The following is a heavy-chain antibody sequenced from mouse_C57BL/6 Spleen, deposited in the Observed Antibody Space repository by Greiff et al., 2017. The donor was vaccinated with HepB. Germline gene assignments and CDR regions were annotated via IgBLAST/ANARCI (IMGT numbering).Heavy chain of an antibody. CDR2: IYPGSGST. J-gene: IGHJ2*01. D-gene: IGHD2-3*01. V-gene: IGHV1-55*01. Sequence: QVQLKQPGAELVKPGASVKMSCKASGYTFTSYWITWVKQRPGQGLEWIGDIYPGSGSTNYNEKFKSKATLTVDTSSSTAYMQLSSLTSEDSAVYYCARSGSGYYVGYFDYWGQGTTLTVSS. CDR1: GYTFTSYW. CDR3: ARSGSGYYVGYFDY.